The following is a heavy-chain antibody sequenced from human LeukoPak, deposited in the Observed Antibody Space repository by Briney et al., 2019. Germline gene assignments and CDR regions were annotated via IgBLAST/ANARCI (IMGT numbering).Heavy chain of an antibody. V-gene: IGHV1-18*01. J-gene: IGHJ1*01. Sequence: ASVTVSFKASGYTFTIYGISWVRQAPGQGLEWMGWISAYNGNTNYAQKLQGRVTMTTDTSTSTAYMELRSLRSDDTAVYYCARGSPAEYFQHWGQGTLDTVSS. CDR1: GYTFTIYG. CDR2: ISAYNGNT. D-gene: IGHD3-10*01. CDR3: ARGSPAEYFQH.